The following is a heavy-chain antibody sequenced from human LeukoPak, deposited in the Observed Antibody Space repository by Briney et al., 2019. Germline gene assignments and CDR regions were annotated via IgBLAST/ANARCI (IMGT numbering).Heavy chain of an antibody. D-gene: IGHD2-15*01. V-gene: IGHV4-59*01. J-gene: IGHJ1*01. CDR1: GGSISSYY. CDR3: AREDYCSGGSCYSGYFQH. CDR2: IYYSGTT. Sequence: PSETLSLTCTVSGGSISSYYWSWLRQPPGKGLEWIGYIYYSGTTNYNPSLKSRVTISVDTSKNQFSLKLGSVTAADTAVYYCAREDYCSGGSCYSGYFQHWGQGTLVTVSS.